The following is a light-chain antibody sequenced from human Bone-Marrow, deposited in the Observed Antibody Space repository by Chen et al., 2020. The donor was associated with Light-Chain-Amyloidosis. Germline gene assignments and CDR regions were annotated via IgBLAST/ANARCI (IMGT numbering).Light chain of an antibody. CDR3: QQYSTWYT. CDR1: QTVFSN. J-gene: IGKJ2*01. Sequence: EIVMTQSPATLSVSPGERATLSCRASQTVFSNLAWYQQKPGQAPRLLIHDASTRATGIPARFSGSGSGTEFTLTISSLQSEDFAVYYCQQYSTWYTFGQGTKLEIK. CDR2: DAS. V-gene: IGKV3-15*01.